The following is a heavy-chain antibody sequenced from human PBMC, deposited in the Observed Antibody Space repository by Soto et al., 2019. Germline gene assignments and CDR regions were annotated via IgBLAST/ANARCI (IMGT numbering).Heavy chain of an antibody. CDR3: AKDGVFGSGSSFAY. CDR1: GFTFSSDG. CDR2: ISYDGINK. D-gene: IGHD3-10*01. V-gene: IGHV3-30*18. Sequence: QVQLVESGGGVVQPGRSLRLSCAASGFTFSSDGMHWVRQAPGKGLEWVAVISYDGINKYYADSVRGRFTISRDNSNNPLYLQMNSLRAEDTAVYYCAKDGVFGSGSSFAYWGQGTLVTVSS. J-gene: IGHJ4*02.